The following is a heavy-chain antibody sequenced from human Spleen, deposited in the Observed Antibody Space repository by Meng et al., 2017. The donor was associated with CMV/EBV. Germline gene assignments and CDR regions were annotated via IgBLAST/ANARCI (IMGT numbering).Heavy chain of an antibody. V-gene: IGHV3-7*01. CDR2: IKQDGSEK. CDR3: AKDYHLHPTGMDV. J-gene: IGHJ6*02. Sequence: GESLKISCAASGFTFSNSWMSWVRQAPGKGLEWVGNIKQDGSEKHYVDSVKGRFTISRDNTKKSLYLQMNSLRAEDTAVYYCAKDYHLHPTGMDVWGQGTTVTVSS. D-gene: IGHD2-2*01. CDR1: GFTFSNSW.